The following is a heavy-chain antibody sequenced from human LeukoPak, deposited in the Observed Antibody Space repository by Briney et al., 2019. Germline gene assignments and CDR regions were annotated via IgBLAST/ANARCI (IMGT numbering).Heavy chain of an antibody. Sequence: ASVKVSCKASGYTFTGYYMHWVRQAPGQRLEWMGWINPNSGGTNYAQKFQGRVTMTRATSISTAYMKLSRLRSDDTAVYYCASALLGYCSSTSCYTGGDWGQGTLVTVSS. D-gene: IGHD2-2*02. J-gene: IGHJ4*02. CDR1: GYTFTGYY. CDR3: ASALLGYCSSTSCYTGGD. V-gene: IGHV1-2*02. CDR2: INPNSGGT.